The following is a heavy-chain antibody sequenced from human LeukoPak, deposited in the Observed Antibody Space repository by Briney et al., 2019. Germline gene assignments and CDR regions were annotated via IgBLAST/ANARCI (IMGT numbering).Heavy chain of an antibody. D-gene: IGHD4-17*01. Sequence: GGSLRLSCAASGFTFSTYAMHWVRQAPGKGLEYLSAISSSGASTYYANSVKGRFTISRDNSKNTLYLQMGSLRTEDMAVYYCARDQSMTTVTTCDYWGQGTLATVSS. J-gene: IGHJ4*02. CDR3: ARDQSMTTVTTCDY. CDR2: ISSSGAST. V-gene: IGHV3-64*01. CDR1: GFTFSTYA.